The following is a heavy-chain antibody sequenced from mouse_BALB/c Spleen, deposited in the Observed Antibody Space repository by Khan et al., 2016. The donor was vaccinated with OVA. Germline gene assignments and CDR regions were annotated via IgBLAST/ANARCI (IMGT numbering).Heavy chain of an antibody. CDR3: ARLEDI. V-gene: IGHV2-9*02. CDR1: GFSLTSYG. Sequence: VQLVESGPGLVAPSQSLSITCTVSGFSLTSYGVHWVRQPPGKGLEWLGVIWAGGSTNYNSALMSRLSISKDNSKSQAFLKMTSLRTDDTAIYYCARLEDIWGQGTTLTVSS. D-gene: IGHD1-3*01. CDR2: IWAGGST. J-gene: IGHJ2*01.